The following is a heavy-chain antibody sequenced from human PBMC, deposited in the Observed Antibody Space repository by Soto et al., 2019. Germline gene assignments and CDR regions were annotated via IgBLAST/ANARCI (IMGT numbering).Heavy chain of an antibody. D-gene: IGHD1-1*01. J-gene: IGHJ1*01. Sequence: PGESLKISCKASGYTFTSFWIGWGRQLPGKGLEWMGSIYPGDSDTKYSPSFQGQVTISADNSRKTAYIPWSSLKASDTAMYYCARFASSGTTYRAFGDWGQGTLVTVSS. CDR1: GYTFTSFW. V-gene: IGHV5-51*01. CDR2: IYPGDSDT. CDR3: ARFASSGTTYRAFGD.